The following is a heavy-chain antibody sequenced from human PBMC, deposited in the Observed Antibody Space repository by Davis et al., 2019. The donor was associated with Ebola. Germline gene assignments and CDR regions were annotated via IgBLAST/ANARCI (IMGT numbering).Heavy chain of an antibody. J-gene: IGHJ5*02. CDR2: ISGSGKTT. Sequence: GGSLRLSCAVSGFNFSHYAMSWVRQAPGKGLEWVACISGSGKTTYYADSVEGRFNISRDNSKNTLSLQMNSVRGEDSAVYYCAKDKGFWAPPDWFGPWGQGVQVTVSS. CDR3: AKDKGFWAPPDWFGP. V-gene: IGHV3-23*01. D-gene: IGHD3-16*01. CDR1: GFNFSHYA.